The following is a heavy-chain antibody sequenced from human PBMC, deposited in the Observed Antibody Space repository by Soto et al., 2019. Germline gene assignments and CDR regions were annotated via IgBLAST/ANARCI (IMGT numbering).Heavy chain of an antibody. J-gene: IGHJ5*02. CDR3: ASSYYDSSGYYYVSGWFDP. CDR2: IYYSGST. CDR1: GGSISSGGYY. V-gene: IGHV4-31*03. D-gene: IGHD3-22*01. Sequence: QVQLQESGPGLVKPSQTLSLTCTVSGGSISSGGYYWSWIRQHPGKGLEWIGYIYYSGSTYYNPSIKSRVTISVDTSKNQFSLKLSSVTAADTAVYYCASSYYDSSGYYYVSGWFDPWGQGTLVTVSS.